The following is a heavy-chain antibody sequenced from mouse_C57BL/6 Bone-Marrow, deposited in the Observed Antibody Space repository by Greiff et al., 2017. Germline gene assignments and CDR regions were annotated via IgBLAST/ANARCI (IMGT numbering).Heavy chain of an antibody. V-gene: IGHV1-50*01. Sequence: QVQLQQPGAELVKPGASVKLSCKASGYTFTSYWMQWVKQRPGQGLEWIGEIDPSDSYTNYNQKFKGKATLTVDTSSSTAYMQLSSLTSEDSAVYYCARGHYGNYDEFAYWGQGTLVTVSA. CDR1: GYTFTSYW. CDR2: IDPSDSYT. J-gene: IGHJ3*01. CDR3: ARGHYGNYDEFAY. D-gene: IGHD2-1*01.